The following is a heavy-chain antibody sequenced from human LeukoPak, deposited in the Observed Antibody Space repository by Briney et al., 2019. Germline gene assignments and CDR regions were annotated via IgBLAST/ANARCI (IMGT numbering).Heavy chain of an antibody. CDR3: AKTHNALLDV. V-gene: IGHV3-23*01. CDR2: MNNGPGAT. Sequence: GGSLRLSCAASGFSFSTSPMSWVRQPPGKGLEWVSAMNNGPGATFYRDSVRGRFTISRDDAKSTLYLQMNSLRAEDTGAYYCAKTHNALLDVGGQGTTVTVSS. D-gene: IGHD1-1*01. CDR1: GFSFSTSP. J-gene: IGHJ6*02.